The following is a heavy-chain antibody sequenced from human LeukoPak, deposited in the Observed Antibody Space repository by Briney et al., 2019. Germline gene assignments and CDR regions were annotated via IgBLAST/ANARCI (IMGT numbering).Heavy chain of an antibody. CDR2: IKTDGSTT. CDR1: GFTFSSSW. V-gene: IGHV3-74*01. J-gene: IGHJ4*02. Sequence: GGSLRLSCAVSGFTFSSSWMHWVRQAPGKGLVWVSHIKTDGSTTAYADSVKGRFTISRDNAKNTLYLQMNSPRAEDTGVYYCARDKGDYDTSGSLFVFGGQGTLVTVSS. CDR3: ARDKGDYDTSGSLFVF. D-gene: IGHD3-22*01.